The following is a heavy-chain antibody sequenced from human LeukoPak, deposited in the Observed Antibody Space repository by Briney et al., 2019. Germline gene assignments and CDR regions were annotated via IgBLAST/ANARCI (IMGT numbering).Heavy chain of an antibody. D-gene: IGHD2-15*01. V-gene: IGHV1-58*01. CDR1: GFTFTSSA. Sequence: SVNVSCKASGFTFTSSAVQWVRQARGQRLEWIGWIVVGSGNTNYAQKFQERVTITRDMSTSTAYMELSSLRSEDTAVYCCAAGPYCSGGSCYQNWFDPWGQGTLVTVSS. CDR3: AAGPYCSGGSCYQNWFDP. J-gene: IGHJ5*02. CDR2: IVVGSGNT.